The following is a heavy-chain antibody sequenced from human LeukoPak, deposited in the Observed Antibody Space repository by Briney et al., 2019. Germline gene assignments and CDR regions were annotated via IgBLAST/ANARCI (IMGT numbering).Heavy chain of an antibody. CDR2: IIGSGSST. CDR3: ARYVASKNDYGDYFNY. D-gene: IGHD4-17*01. Sequence: PGGSLRLSCAASGFTFSSYAMSWVRQAPGKGLEWVSAIIGSGSSTYYADSVKGRFTISRDNSKNTLFLQMNSLRAEDTAVYYCARYVASKNDYGDYFNYWGQGTLVTVSS. CDR1: GFTFSSYA. V-gene: IGHV3-23*01. J-gene: IGHJ4*02.